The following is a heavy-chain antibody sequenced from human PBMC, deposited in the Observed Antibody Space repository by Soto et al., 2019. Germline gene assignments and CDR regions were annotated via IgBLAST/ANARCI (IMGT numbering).Heavy chain of an antibody. Sequence: QVQLQESGPGLVKPSGTLSLSCAVSGDSITSSNWWSWVRQAPGKGLEWIGEIYHSGATTYNPSLKSRATLSVDPSHNHLSLKLTSGTAADTAVYFCARDLGTGTDYWGRGTLVTVAS. J-gene: IGHJ4*02. D-gene: IGHD1-1*01. CDR1: GDSITSSNW. V-gene: IGHV4-4*02. CDR3: ARDLGTGTDY. CDR2: IYHSGAT.